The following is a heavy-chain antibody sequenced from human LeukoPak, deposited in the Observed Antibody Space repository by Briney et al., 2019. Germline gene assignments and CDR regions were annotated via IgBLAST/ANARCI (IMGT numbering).Heavy chain of an antibody. CDR2: ISSSGSTI. J-gene: IGHJ4*02. CDR1: GFTFSSYE. D-gene: IGHD2-21*02. CDR3: ARDSAYCGGDCYTDDDY. V-gene: IGHV3-48*03. Sequence: PGGSLRLSCAASGFTFSSYEMNWVRQAPGKGLEWVSYISSSGSTIYYADSVKGRFTISRDNAKNSLYLQMNSLRAEDTAVYYCARDSAYCGGDCYTDDDYWGQGTLVTVSS.